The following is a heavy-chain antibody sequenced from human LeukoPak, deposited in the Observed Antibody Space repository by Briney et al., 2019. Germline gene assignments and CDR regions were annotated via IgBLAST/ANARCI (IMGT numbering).Heavy chain of an antibody. J-gene: IGHJ6*03. CDR1: GGSISSSSYY. D-gene: IGHD1-26*01. Sequence: SETLSLTCTVSGGSISSSSYYWGWIRQPPGKGLEWIGSIYYSGSTYYNPSLKSRVTISVDTSKNQFSLKLSSVTAADTAVYYCASRGGYSGSYLGLGYYYMDVWGKGTTVTVSS. CDR2: IYYSGST. V-gene: IGHV4-39*01. CDR3: ASRGGYSGSYLGLGYYYMDV.